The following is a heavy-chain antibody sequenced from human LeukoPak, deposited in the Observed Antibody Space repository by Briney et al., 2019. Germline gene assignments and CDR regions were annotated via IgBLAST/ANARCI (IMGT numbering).Heavy chain of an antibody. D-gene: IGHD3-22*01. CDR1: GFSFSSYG. J-gene: IGHJ4*02. CDR3: AKGSSGYSPYYFDY. CDR2: ISGSGGST. Sequence: GGSLRLSCATSGFSFSSYGMSWVRQAPGKGLEWVSAISGSGGSTYYADSVKGRFTISRDNSKNTLYLQMNSLRAEDTAVYYCAKGSSGYSPYYFDYWGQGTLVTVSS. V-gene: IGHV3-23*01.